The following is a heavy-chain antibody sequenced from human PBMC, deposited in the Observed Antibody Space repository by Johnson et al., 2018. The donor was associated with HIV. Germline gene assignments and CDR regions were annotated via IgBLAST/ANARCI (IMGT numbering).Heavy chain of an antibody. CDR3: VRAMQGAFDI. CDR2: IYSGGST. CDR1: GFTFSSYG. V-gene: IGHV3-NL1*01. J-gene: IGHJ3*02. Sequence: QVQLVESGGGVVQPGRSLRLSCAASGFTFSSYGMHWVRQAPGKGLEWVSVIYSGGSTSYGDSVKGRVTTSRDGSKKTVELHMNSLRAEDTAVYYCVRAMQGAFDIWGQGTMVTVSS.